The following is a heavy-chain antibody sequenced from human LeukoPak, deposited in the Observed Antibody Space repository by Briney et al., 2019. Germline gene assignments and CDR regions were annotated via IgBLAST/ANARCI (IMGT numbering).Heavy chain of an antibody. J-gene: IGHJ6*03. Sequence: ASVKVSCKASGYTFTGYYMHWVRQAPGQGLEWMGWINPNSGGTNYAQKFQGRVTMARDTSISTAYMELSRLRSDDTAVYYCAKAAAGSQHSYYYYYYLDVWGTGTTVTISS. CDR2: INPNSGGT. D-gene: IGHD6-13*01. CDR1: GYTFTGYY. CDR3: AKAAAGSQHSYYYYYYLDV. V-gene: IGHV1-2*02.